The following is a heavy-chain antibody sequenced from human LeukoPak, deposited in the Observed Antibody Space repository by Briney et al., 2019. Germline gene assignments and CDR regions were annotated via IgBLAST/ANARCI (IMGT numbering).Heavy chain of an antibody. Sequence: GGSLRLSCAASGITFRNYGMHWVRQAPGKGLEWVAIIWYDGSNKYYADSVKGRFTISRDNAKNTLYLQMNSLRAEDTAVYYCASSLRGQYYGMDVWGQGTTVTVSS. CDR3: ASSLRGQYYGMDV. CDR2: IWYDGSNK. J-gene: IGHJ6*02. D-gene: IGHD4-17*01. CDR1: GITFRNYG. V-gene: IGHV3-33*01.